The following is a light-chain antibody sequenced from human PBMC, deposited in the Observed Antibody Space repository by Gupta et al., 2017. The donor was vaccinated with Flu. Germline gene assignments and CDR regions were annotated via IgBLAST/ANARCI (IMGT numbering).Light chain of an antibody. CDR2: DAS. J-gene: IGKJ2*02. Sequence: DIQMTQSPSSLSASVGDRVTITCQASQDIRNYLNWYKQKPGKAPKLLIYDASSWETGVPSRFSGSGSGKDFTFTISSRQPEDLAAYYCQQYENLLPCTFGQGTKLEIK. CDR3: QQYENLLPCT. CDR1: QDIRNY. V-gene: IGKV1-33*01.